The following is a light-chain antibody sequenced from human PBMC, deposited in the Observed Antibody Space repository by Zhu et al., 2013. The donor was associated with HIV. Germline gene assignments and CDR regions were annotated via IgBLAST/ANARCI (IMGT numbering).Light chain of an antibody. CDR1: EDIRRY. V-gene: IGKV1-27*01. J-gene: IGKJ1*01. CDR3: QQFYDNLKT. CDR2: GAS. Sequence: DIQMTQSPPSLSASLGDSVTITCRASEDIRRYVAWFQQKPGKVPTLLIYGASTLQSGVPPRFSGSGSGTEFTLTISSLQPEDVATYYCQQFYDNLKTFGQGTKVEI.